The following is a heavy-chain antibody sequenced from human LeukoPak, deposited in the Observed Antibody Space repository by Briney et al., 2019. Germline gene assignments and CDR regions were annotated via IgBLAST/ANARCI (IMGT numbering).Heavy chain of an antibody. V-gene: IGHV1-18*01. Sequence: ASVKVSCKASGYTFTSYGISWVRQAPGQGLEWMGRISVTHGNTNYAQKFQGRVTMTKDTSTSTAYMELRGLRSDDTAVYYCARDSSDILTGYNYFDHWGQGTLVTVSS. J-gene: IGHJ4*02. CDR1: GYTFTSYG. D-gene: IGHD3-9*01. CDR2: ISVTHGNT. CDR3: ARDSSDILTGYNYFDH.